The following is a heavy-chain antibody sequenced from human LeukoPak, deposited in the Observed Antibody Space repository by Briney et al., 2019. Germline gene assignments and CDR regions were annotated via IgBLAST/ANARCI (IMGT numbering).Heavy chain of an antibody. V-gene: IGHV3-30-3*01. D-gene: IGHD5-18*01. Sequence: GGSLRLSCAASGFTFSSYAMHWVRQALGKGLEWVAVISYDGSNKYYADSVKGRFTISGDNSKNTLYLQMNSLRAEDTAVYYCARERGYSSDYWGQGTLVTVSS. CDR3: ARERGYSSDY. CDR1: GFTFSSYA. CDR2: ISYDGSNK. J-gene: IGHJ4*02.